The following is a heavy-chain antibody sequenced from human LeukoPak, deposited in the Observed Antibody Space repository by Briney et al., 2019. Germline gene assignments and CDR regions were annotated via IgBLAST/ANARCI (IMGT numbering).Heavy chain of an antibody. D-gene: IGHD4-17*01. Sequence: ASVKVSCRASVYSFPSYGITWVRQAPGQGLEGMGWISVYKGDTNYAQKLQGRVTMTTDTSTSTAYLELRSLRSDDTAVYYCARTRANYGDHNDYWGQGTLVTVSS. V-gene: IGHV1-18*01. CDR3: ARTRANYGDHNDY. CDR1: VYSFPSYG. J-gene: IGHJ4*02. CDR2: ISVYKGDT.